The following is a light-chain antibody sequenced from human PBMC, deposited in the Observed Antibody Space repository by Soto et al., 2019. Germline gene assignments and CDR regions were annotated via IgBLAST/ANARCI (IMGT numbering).Light chain of an antibody. J-gene: IGLJ2*01. Sequence: QSALTQPASVSGSPGQSITISCTGTSSDVGAYYYVSWYQHHPGKVPKLIIYGVSHRPSGVSNRFSGSKSGNTASLTISGLQAEDEADYYCGSYTTSSALEFGGGTQLTVL. CDR3: GSYTTSSALE. CDR1: SSDVGAYYY. CDR2: GVS. V-gene: IGLV2-14*03.